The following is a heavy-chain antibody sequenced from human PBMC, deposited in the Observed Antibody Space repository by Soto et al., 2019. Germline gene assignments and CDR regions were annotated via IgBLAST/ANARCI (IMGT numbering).Heavy chain of an antibody. CDR1: GFTFSSCW. V-gene: IGHV3-7*01. CDR3: ARDLSYYDILTGHDY. CDR2: IKQDGSEK. J-gene: IGHJ4*02. Sequence: GGSLRLSCAASGFTFSSCWMSWVRQAPGKGLEWVANIKQDGSEKYYVDSVKGRFTISRDNAKNSLYLQMNSLRAEDTAVYYCARDLSYYDILTGHDYWGQGTLVTVSS. D-gene: IGHD3-9*01.